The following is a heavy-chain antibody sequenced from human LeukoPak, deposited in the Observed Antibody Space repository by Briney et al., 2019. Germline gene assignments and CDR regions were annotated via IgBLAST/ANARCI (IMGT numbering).Heavy chain of an antibody. D-gene: IGHD3-9*01. CDR1: GVSFSDNY. CDR3: ARIRCSPGDYSCYNY. Sequence: PSPTLSLTYRVRGVSFSDNYWSWIGQSPGMGLEWIGVIYKSKYTTYNPSLKSRVTIWADTSVNQLSLRVTSVTAAGTAIYYCARIRCSPGDYSCYNYWGRGTLVTVSS. J-gene: IGHJ4*02. V-gene: IGHV4-34*01. CDR2: IYKSKYT.